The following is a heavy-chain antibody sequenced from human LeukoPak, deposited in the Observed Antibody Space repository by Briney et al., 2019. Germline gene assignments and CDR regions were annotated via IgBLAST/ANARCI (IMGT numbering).Heavy chain of an antibody. J-gene: IGHJ4*02. CDR3: VKYQGYYDSSGYYNFDY. CDR1: GFTFSSYA. CDR2: ISGSGGST. Sequence: GGSLRLSCAASGFTFSSYAMSWVRQAPGKGLEWVSAISGSGGSTYYADSVKGRFTISRDNSKNTLYLQMNSLRAEDTAVYYCVKYQGYYDSSGYYNFDYWGQGTLVTVSS. D-gene: IGHD3-22*01. V-gene: IGHV3-23*01.